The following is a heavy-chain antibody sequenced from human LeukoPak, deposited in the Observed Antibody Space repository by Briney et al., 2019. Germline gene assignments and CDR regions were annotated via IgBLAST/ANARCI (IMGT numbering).Heavy chain of an antibody. Sequence: GESLRISCKGSGYSFTSYWMSWVRQMPGKGLEWMGRIDHSDTYTNCSPSFQGHVTISADKSISTAYLQWSSLMASHTSMYYCARGEQWREGDYWGQGTLVTVSS. J-gene: IGHJ4*02. V-gene: IGHV5-10-1*01. D-gene: IGHD6-19*01. CDR2: IDHSDTYT. CDR1: GYSFTSYW. CDR3: ARGEQWREGDY.